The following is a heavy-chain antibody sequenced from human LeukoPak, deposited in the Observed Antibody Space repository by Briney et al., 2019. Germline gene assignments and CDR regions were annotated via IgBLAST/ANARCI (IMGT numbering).Heavy chain of an antibody. V-gene: IGHV4-34*01. CDR1: GGSFSGYY. D-gene: IGHD3-22*01. Sequence: SETLSLTCAVYGGSFSGYYWSWSRQHPGKGLEWSGEINHSGSTNYNPSLKSRVTISVDTSKNQFSLKLSSVTAADTAVYYCATYYDSGGYPDYWGQGTLVTVSS. J-gene: IGHJ4*02. CDR2: INHSGST. CDR3: ATYYDSGGYPDY.